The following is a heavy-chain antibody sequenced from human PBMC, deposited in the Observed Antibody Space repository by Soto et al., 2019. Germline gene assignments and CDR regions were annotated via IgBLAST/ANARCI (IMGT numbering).Heavy chain of an antibody. Sequence: QVQLVESGGGVVQPGGSLRLSCAASGFTFSSYGMHWVRQAPGKGLEWVAVISYDGSNKYYADSVKGRFTISRDNSKNMLYLQMNSLRAEDTAVYYCAKGYYYDSSGYFGSVDYWGQGTLVTVSS. CDR3: AKGYYYDSSGYFGSVDY. D-gene: IGHD3-22*01. V-gene: IGHV3-30*18. CDR1: GFTFSSYG. J-gene: IGHJ4*02. CDR2: ISYDGSNK.